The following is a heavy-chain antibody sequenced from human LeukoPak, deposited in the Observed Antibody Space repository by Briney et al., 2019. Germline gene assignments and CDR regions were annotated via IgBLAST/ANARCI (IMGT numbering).Heavy chain of an antibody. CDR2: INHSGST. Sequence: PSGTLSLTCAVYGGSFSGYYWSWIRQPPGKGLEWIGEINHSGSTNYNPSLKSRVTISVDTSKNQFSLKLSSVTAADTAVYYCARSSKGYCSSTSCYIGTDPWGQGTLVTVSS. J-gene: IGHJ5*02. CDR3: ARSSKGYCSSTSCYIGTDP. CDR1: GGSFSGYY. D-gene: IGHD2-2*02. V-gene: IGHV4-34*01.